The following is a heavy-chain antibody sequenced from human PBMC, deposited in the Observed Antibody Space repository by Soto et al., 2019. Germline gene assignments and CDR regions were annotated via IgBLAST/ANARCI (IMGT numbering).Heavy chain of an antibody. D-gene: IGHD6-13*01. J-gene: IGHJ4*02. CDR1: GSTFTSYG. CDR2: ISAHNGNT. CDR3: ARELAAGMIDY. Sequence: QVQLVQSGAEVKKPGASVKVSCKASGSTFTSYGISGVRRAPGQGREGMGGISAHNGNTKNAQKVQGRVTMTTDTSTSTAYMELRSLRSDDTAVDYGARELAAGMIDYWGQGTLVTVSS. V-gene: IGHV1-18*01.